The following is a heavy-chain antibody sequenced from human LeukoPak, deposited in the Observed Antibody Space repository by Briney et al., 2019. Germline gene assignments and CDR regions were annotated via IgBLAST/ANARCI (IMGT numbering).Heavy chain of an antibody. CDR2: IYHNGRT. J-gene: IGHJ4*02. Sequence: SGTLSLTCAISGGSISSSHWWTWVRQPPGKGPEWIAEIYHNGRTNYSPSLQSRVTISVNKSKNQFSLKLSSVTAADTGMYYCARVGGEYGDYVDSWGQGSLVTVSS. D-gene: IGHD3-10*01. CDR3: ARVGGEYGDYVDS. CDR1: GGSISSSHW. V-gene: IGHV4-4*02.